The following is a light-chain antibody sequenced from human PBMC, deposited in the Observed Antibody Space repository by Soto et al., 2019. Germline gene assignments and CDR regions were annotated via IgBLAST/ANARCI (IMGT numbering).Light chain of an antibody. CDR3: QQDYSHPPT. CDR1: QSLLYSSNNKNY. J-gene: IGKJ1*01. V-gene: IGKV4-1*01. CDR2: WAS. Sequence: DIVMTQSPDSLAVSLGERATINCKSSQSLLYSSNNKNYLTWYQQKPGQPPKMIIYWASSRKSGVPDRFSGSGSGTDFTLTISSLQAEDVAVYYCQQDYSHPPTFGQGTKVEVK.